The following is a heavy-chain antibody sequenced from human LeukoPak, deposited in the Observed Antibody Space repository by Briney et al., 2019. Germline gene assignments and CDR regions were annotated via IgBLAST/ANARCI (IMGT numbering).Heavy chain of an antibody. CDR2: LYYSGST. CDR1: DGSISSSSFY. V-gene: IGHV4-39*01. CDR3: ATLHYDGWGGLDY. Sequence: PSETLSLTCTVSDGSISSSSFYWGWIRQPPGKGLEWIGSLYYSGSTYYNPSLKSRVTISVDTSKNQFSLKLSSVTAADTAVYYCATLHYDGWGGLDYWGQGTLVTVSS. J-gene: IGHJ4*02. D-gene: IGHD4-23*01.